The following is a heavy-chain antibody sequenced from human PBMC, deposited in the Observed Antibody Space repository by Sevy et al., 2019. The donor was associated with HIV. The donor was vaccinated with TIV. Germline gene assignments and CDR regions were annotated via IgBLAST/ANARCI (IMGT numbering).Heavy chain of an antibody. CDR2: IWNDGSEK. J-gene: IGHJ6*02. CDR3: ARDPLYHYGSGTFYRFYYGMDV. Sequence: GGSLRLSCAASGFTFNTYAMHWVHQPPGNGLEWVAVIWNDGSEKYYADSVEGRFTISRDNSKNMLYLQMNSLRAEDTAVFFCARDPLYHYGSGTFYRFYYGMDVWGQRTTVTVSS. V-gene: IGHV3-33*01. D-gene: IGHD3-10*01. CDR1: GFTFNTYA.